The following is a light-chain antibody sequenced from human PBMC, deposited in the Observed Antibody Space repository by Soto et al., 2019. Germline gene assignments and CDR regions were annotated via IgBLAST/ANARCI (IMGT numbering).Light chain of an antibody. CDR1: QSVSSSY. CDR3: QQYGSSPFT. J-gene: IGKJ3*01. CDR2: GAS. V-gene: IGKV3-20*01. Sequence: EIVLTQSPGTLSLSPGERATLSCRASQSVSSSYLAWYQQKPGQAPRLLIYGASSRATGISDRFSGSGSGTDFTLTISRLEPQDFAVYYCQQYGSSPFTFVPGTKVDIK.